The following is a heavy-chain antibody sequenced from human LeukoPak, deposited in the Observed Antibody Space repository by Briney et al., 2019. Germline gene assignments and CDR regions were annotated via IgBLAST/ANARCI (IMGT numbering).Heavy chain of an antibody. J-gene: IGHJ6*03. CDR1: GFTFSGSA. D-gene: IGHD2-2*01. CDR3: TRLHAPYYYYYMDV. V-gene: IGHV3-73*01. Sequence: GGSLRLSRAASGFTFSGSAMHWVRQASGKGLEWVGRIRSKANSYATAYAASVKGRFTISRDDSKNTAYLQMNSLKTEDTAVYYCTRLHAPYYYYYMDVWGKGTTVTVSS. CDR2: IRSKANSYAT.